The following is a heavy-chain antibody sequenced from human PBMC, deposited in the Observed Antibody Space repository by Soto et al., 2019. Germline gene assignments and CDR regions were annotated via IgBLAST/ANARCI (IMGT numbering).Heavy chain of an antibody. CDR3: DKEPVSLNIFEVSGMDV. CDR2: IYYSGPT. Sequence: QVQLQESGPGLVKPSQTLFLTCTVSGGYISSGDYYWSWIRQPPGNGLEWLGYIYYSGPTYYTPSLKTRVTIFVDTPKNQFSLILSSVTAADTDVYYGDKEPVSLNIFEVSGMDVWGRGTTVTVSS. J-gene: IGHJ6*02. V-gene: IGHV4-30-4*01. CDR1: GGYISSGDYY. D-gene: IGHD3-3*02.